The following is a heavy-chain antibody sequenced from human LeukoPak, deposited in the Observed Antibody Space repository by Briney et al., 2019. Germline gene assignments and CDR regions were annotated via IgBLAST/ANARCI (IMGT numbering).Heavy chain of an antibody. D-gene: IGHD1-26*01. CDR1: GGSFSGYY. J-gene: IGHJ4*02. CDR2: INHSGST. V-gene: IGHV4-34*01. Sequence: SETLSLTCAVYGGSFSGYYWSWIRQPPGKGLEWIGEINHSGSTNYNPSLKSRVTISVDTSKNQFSLKLSSVTAADTAVFYCARQGLELRYFDYWGQGTLVTVSS. CDR3: ARQGLELRYFDY.